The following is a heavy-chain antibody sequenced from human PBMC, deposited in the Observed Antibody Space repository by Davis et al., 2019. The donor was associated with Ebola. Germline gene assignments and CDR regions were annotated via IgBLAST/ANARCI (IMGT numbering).Heavy chain of an antibody. D-gene: IGHD3-22*01. CDR3: ARDRHDTSGYGF. Sequence: SETLSLTCNVSGASITSSFFSWTWVRQPAGKGPEWIGHIYTRGSTSYSPSLKSRVTISVDTSKNQFSLKLSSVTAADTAVYYCARDRHDTSGYGFWGPGTLVTVSS. CDR2: IYTRGST. J-gene: IGHJ4*02. CDR1: GASITSSFFS. V-gene: IGHV4-61*09.